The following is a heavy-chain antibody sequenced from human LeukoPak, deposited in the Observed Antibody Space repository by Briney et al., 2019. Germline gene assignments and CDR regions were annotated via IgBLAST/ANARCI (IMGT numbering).Heavy chain of an antibody. Sequence: GGSLRLSCAASGFTFSSCAMSWVRQAPGKGLEWVSAISGSGGNTFYADSVKGRFTISRDNSKNTLYLQMNSLRAEDTAIYYCARKYYYSSRIDYWGQGTLVTVSS. V-gene: IGHV3-23*01. D-gene: IGHD3-10*01. CDR1: GFTFSSCA. CDR3: ARKYYYSSRIDY. J-gene: IGHJ4*02. CDR2: ISGSGGNT.